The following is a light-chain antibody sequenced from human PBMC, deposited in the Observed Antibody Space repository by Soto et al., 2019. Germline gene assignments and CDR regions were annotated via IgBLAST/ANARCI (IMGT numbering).Light chain of an antibody. CDR2: WAS. CDR1: QSVLSSSNNKNF. J-gene: IGKJ5*01. CDR3: QQYHSDPIT. Sequence: DFVMNQSPDSLAVSLGERATINCKSSQSVLSSSNNKNFLAWFQQKPGQPPKLLISWASTRESGVPDRFSGSGSGTDFTLTISSLQAEDLAIYYCQQYHSDPITFGQGTRLEI. V-gene: IGKV4-1*01.